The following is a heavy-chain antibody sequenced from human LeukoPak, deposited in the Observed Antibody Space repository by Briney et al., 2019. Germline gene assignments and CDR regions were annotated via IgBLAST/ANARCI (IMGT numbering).Heavy chain of an antibody. J-gene: IGHJ4*02. D-gene: IGHD3-22*01. CDR3: ASLTYDSSGYYQHN. V-gene: IGHV4-31*03. CDR2: IYYSGST. CDR1: GGSISNGGYY. Sequence: SETLSLTCTVSGGSISNGGYYWSWIRQHPGKGLEWIGYIYYSGSTYYNPSLKNRVTISVDTSKNQFSLKLSSVTAADTAVYYCASLTYDSSGYYQHNWGQGTLVTVSS.